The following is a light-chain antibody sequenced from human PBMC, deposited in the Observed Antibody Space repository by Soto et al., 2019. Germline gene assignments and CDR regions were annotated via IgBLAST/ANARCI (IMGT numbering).Light chain of an antibody. CDR2: AAS. CDR3: QQSYSTLLT. Sequence: DIQMTQSPSSLSASVGDRVTITCRASQSISSYLNWYQQKPGKAPKLLIYAASSLQSGVPSRFSGSGSGTDFTLTISSLQPEDFATYYGQQSYSTLLTFGQGTRLEIK. CDR1: QSISSY. J-gene: IGKJ5*01. V-gene: IGKV1-39*01.